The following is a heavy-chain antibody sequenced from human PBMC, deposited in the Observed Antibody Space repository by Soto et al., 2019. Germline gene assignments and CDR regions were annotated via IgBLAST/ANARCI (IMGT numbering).Heavy chain of an antibody. D-gene: IGHD2-21*02. V-gene: IGHV3-30-3*01. CDR1: GFTFSSYA. CDR2: ISYDGSNK. Sequence: QVQLVESGGGVVQPGRSLRLSCAASGFTFSSYAMHWGRQAPGKGLEWVAVISYDGSNKYYADSVKGRFTISRDNSKNTLYLQMNSLRAEDTAVYYCARGPRYCGGDCYLAYWGQGTLVTVSS. J-gene: IGHJ4*02. CDR3: ARGPRYCGGDCYLAY.